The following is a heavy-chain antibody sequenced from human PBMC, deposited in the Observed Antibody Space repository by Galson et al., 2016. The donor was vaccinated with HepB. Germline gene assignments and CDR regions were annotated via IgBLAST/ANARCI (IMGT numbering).Heavy chain of an antibody. CDR2: INAYNGNT. V-gene: IGHV1-18*01. Sequence: SVKVSCKASGFTFTAYGISWVRQAPGQGLEWMGWINAYNGNTNYAQSFQGRVTMTTDTSTGTACMELWNLRSDDTALYYCARVLGGYDFYPWGQGTLVTVSS. CDR3: ARVLGGYDFYP. D-gene: IGHD5-12*01. CDR1: GFTFTAYG. J-gene: IGHJ5*02.